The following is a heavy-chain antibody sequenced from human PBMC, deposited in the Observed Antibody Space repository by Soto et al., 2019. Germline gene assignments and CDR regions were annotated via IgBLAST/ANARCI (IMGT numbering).Heavy chain of an antibody. CDR1: GFTFSNAW. V-gene: IGHV3-15*01. CDR2: IKSKTDGGTT. D-gene: IGHD1-26*01. J-gene: IGHJ4*02. Sequence: EVQLVESGGGLVKPGGSLRLSCAVSGFTFSNAWMSWVRQAPGKGLEWVGRIKSKTDGGTTDYAAPVKGRFTISRDDSKNTLYLQMNSLKTEDTAVYYCTTLTDLVGAMGAKDDYWGQGTLVTVSS. CDR3: TTLTDLVGAMGAKDDY.